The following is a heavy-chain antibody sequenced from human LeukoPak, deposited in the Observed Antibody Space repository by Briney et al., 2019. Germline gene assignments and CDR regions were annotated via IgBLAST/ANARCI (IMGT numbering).Heavy chain of an antibody. Sequence: GGSLRLSCAASGFTFSSYAMSWVRQAPGKGLEWVSAISGSGGSTYYADSVKGRFTISRDNSKNTLYLQMNSLRAEDTAVYYCAKVFPTNIVVVPAAGFDYWGQGTLVTASS. CDR1: GFTFSSYA. D-gene: IGHD2-2*01. J-gene: IGHJ4*02. CDR2: ISGSGGST. CDR3: AKVFPTNIVVVPAAGFDY. V-gene: IGHV3-23*01.